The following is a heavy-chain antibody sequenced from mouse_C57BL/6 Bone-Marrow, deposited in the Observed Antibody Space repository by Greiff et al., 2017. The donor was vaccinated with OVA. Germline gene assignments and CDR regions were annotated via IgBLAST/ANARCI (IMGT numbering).Heavy chain of an antibody. CDR3: ARGCSYYGSSYYFDY. J-gene: IGHJ2*01. V-gene: IGHV1-85*01. CDR2: IYPRDGST. D-gene: IGHD1-1*01. CDR1: GYTFTSYD. Sequence: QVQLKESGPELVKPGASVKLSCKASGYTFTSYDINWVKQRPGQGLEWIGWIYPRDGSTKYNEKFKGKATLTVDTSSSTAYMELHSLTSEDSAVYFCARGCSYYGSSYYFDYWGRGTALTVTS.